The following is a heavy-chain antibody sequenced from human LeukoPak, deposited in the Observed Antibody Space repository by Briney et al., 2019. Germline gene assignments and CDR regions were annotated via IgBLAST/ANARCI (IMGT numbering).Heavy chain of an antibody. V-gene: IGHV3-48*01. CDR2: ISSSSSTI. CDR3: ARDMVLWFRESVVV. D-gene: IGHD3-10*01. J-gene: IGHJ6*02. CDR1: GFTLSSYS. Sequence: GGSLRLSCAASGFTLSSYSMNWVRQAPGKGLEWVSYISSSSSTIYYADSVKGRFTISRDNAKNSLYLQMNSLRAEDTAVYYCARDMVLWFRESVVVWGQGTTVTVSS.